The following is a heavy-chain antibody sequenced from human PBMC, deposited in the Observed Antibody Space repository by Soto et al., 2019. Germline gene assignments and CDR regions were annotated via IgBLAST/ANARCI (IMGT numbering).Heavy chain of an antibody. CDR3: ARVESGLGHYYYGMDV. CDR1: GFTFSSYD. CDR2: IGTAGDT. D-gene: IGHD3-10*01. J-gene: IGHJ6*02. V-gene: IGHV3-13*01. Sequence: GGSLRLSCAASGFTFSSYDMHWVRQATGKGLEWVSAIGTAGDTYYPGSVKGRFTISRENAKNSLYLQMNSLRAEDTAVYYCARVESGLGHYYYGMDVWGQGTTVTVSS.